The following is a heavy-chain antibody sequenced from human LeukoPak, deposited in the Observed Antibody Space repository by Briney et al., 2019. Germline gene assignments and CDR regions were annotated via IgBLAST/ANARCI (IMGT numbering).Heavy chain of an antibody. J-gene: IGHJ5*02. CDR1: GYTFTSYA. CDR3: ARGRVTMVRGVSSWFDP. CDR2: INTNTGNP. D-gene: IGHD3-10*01. V-gene: IGHV7-4-1*02. Sequence: ASVKVSCKASGYTFTSYAMNWVRQAPGQGLEWMGWINTNTGNPTYAQGFTGRFVFSLDTSVSTAYLQISSLKAEDTAVYYCARGRVTMVRGVSSWFDPWGQGTLVTVSS.